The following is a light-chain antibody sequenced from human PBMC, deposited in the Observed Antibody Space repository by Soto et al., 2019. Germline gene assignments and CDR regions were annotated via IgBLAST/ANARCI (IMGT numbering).Light chain of an antibody. V-gene: IGKV3-20*01. J-gene: IGKJ1*01. CDR3: QQYGSSPRT. CDR2: GTS. CDR1: QSVSSHF. Sequence: EIVLTQSPGTLSLSPGDRATLSCRASQSVSSHFLAWYQQKPGQAPRLLIHGTSSRATGIPDRFSGSGSGTDFTLTISRLEPEDFAVYYCQQYGSSPRTFGQGAKVEI.